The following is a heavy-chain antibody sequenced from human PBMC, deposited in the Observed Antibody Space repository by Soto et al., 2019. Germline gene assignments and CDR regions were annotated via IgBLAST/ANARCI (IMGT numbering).Heavy chain of an antibody. CDR1: GFMLADYS. V-gene: IGHV3-21*01. J-gene: IGHJ3*01. CDR3: ARELPRFCAFDF. D-gene: IGHD3-16*01. CDR2: ISSSSLFI. Sequence: PGGSLRLSCVASGFMLADYSMNWIRQAPGQGLEWVADISSSSLFIHYVDSMKGRFTISRYNAKNSLYLQINSLRAEDTAVYYCARELPRFCAFDFWGQRTMVTVSS.